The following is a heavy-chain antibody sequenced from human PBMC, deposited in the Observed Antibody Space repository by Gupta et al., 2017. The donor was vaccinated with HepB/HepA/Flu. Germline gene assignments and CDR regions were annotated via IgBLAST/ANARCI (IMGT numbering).Heavy chain of an antibody. CDR1: GFSLSDARMG. V-gene: IGHV2-26*02. J-gene: IGHJ4*02. CDR2: IFWNDAE. CDR3: ARIRGYSTIYNFDQ. Sequence: QVTLKESGPVLVKPTETLTLTCAVSGFSLSDARMGVGWIRQPPGKALEWLAHIFWNDAEHHSTSLRSRLTISKDTSKSQVVLSMTNVDPVDTATYYCARIRGYSTIYNFDQWGQGTLVTVPS. D-gene: IGHD5-18*01.